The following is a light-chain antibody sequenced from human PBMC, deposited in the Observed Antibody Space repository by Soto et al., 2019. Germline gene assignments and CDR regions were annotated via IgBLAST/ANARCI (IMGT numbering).Light chain of an antibody. CDR3: QQYKNWPLT. CDR1: QSISSH. Sequence: EIVMTQSPATLSVSPGERATLSCRASQSISSHLAWYQQKPGQAPRLLIYGASTRATCIPSGFSGSESGTEFTLTISSLHYEDCAVYYCQQYKNWPLTFGGGTKVEIK. J-gene: IGKJ4*01. CDR2: GAS. V-gene: IGKV3-15*01.